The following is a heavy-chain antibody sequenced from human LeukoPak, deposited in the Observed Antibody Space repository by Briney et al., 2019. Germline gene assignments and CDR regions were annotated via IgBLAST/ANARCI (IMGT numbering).Heavy chain of an antibody. CDR3: ARDFSSWYVQGY. CDR2: ISAYNGNT. CDR1: GYTFTSYG. D-gene: IGHD6-13*01. Sequence: ASVTVSCTASGYTFTSYGISWVRQAPGQGLEWMGWISAYNGNTNYAQKLQGRVIMTTDTSTSTAYMELKSLRSDDTAVYYCARDFSSWYVQGYWGQGTLVTVSS. J-gene: IGHJ4*02. V-gene: IGHV1-18*01.